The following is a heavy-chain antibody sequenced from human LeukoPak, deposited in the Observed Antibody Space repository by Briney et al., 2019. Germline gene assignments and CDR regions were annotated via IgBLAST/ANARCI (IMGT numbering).Heavy chain of an antibody. Sequence: QAGGSLRLSCAASGFTFSSYAMSWVRQAPGKGLEWVSAISGSGGSTYYADSVKGRFTISRDNSKNTLYLQMNSLRAEDTALYYCAKGGLIVPNYYYGMDVWGQGTTVTVSS. CDR1: GFTFSSYA. CDR3: AKGGLIVPNYYYGMDV. J-gene: IGHJ6*02. CDR2: ISGSGGST. V-gene: IGHV3-23*01. D-gene: IGHD2-21*01.